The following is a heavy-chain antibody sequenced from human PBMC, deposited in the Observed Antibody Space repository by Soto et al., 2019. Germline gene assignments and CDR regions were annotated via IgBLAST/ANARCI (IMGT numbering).Heavy chain of an antibody. D-gene: IGHD5-12*01. V-gene: IGHV4-59*01. CDR1: GGSISSFY. J-gene: IGHJ4*02. CDR2: IYFNGST. CDR3: ARGRTGYTEFDY. Sequence: QVQLQESGPGLVKPSETLSLTCTVSGGSISSFYWSWIRQPPGQGLEWIGYIYFNGSTDYNPPLKRRVTLSVDTSKNQCSLTLRSVTAADTAVYYWARGRTGYTEFDYWGQGTLVTVSS.